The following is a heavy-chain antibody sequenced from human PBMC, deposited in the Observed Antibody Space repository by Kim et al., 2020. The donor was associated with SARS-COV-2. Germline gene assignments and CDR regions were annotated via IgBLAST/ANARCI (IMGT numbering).Heavy chain of an antibody. CDR1: GFTFDNYA. V-gene: IGHV3-23*01. D-gene: IGHD6-19*01. Sequence: GGSLRLSCAASGFTFDNYAMSWVRQAPGKGLEWVSTISASGGYTYYTDSVKGRFSISRDNSKNTLYLQMNSLRAEDTAGYYCAKVSVAGGYYYYGMDV. CDR2: ISASGGYT. CDR3: AKVSVAGGYYYYGMDV. J-gene: IGHJ6*01.